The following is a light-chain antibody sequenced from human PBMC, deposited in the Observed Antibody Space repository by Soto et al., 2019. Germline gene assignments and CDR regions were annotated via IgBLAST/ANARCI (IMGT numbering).Light chain of an antibody. CDR1: SSDVGGYNY. J-gene: IGLJ3*02. CDR3: SSHAGINKVV. CDR2: EVT. Sequence: QSVLTQPPSASGSPGQSVTISCTGTSSDVGGYNYVSWYQQHPGKAPRLMVYEVTKRPSGVPARFSGSKSGNTASLTVSGLQAEDEADYYCSSHAGINKVVFGGGTQLTVL. V-gene: IGLV2-8*01.